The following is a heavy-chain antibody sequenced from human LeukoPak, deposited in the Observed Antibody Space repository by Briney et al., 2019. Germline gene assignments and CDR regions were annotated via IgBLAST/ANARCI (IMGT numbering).Heavy chain of an antibody. CDR2: ISSSSSYI. Sequence: GGSLRLSCAASGFTFSSYSMNWVRQAPGKGLEWVSSISSSSSYIYYADSVKGRFTISRDNAKNSLYLQMNSLRAEDTAVYYCAGGSSGSYYDPPYWGQGTLVTVSS. CDR3: AGGSSGSYYDPPY. J-gene: IGHJ4*02. D-gene: IGHD1-26*01. CDR1: GFTFSSYS. V-gene: IGHV3-21*01.